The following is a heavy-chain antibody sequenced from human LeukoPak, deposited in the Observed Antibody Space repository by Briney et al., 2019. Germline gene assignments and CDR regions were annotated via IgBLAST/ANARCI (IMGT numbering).Heavy chain of an antibody. Sequence: PGGSLRLSCAASRFTFSNYAMNWVRQAPGKGLEWVSGIGGSGGSTYYADSVKGRFTISRDNSKNTLYLQMNSLRAEDTAVYYCAKAYGSGSHDAFDIWGQGTMVTVSS. CDR1: RFTFSNYA. CDR3: AKAYGSGSHDAFDI. CDR2: IGGSGGST. D-gene: IGHD3-10*01. V-gene: IGHV3-23*01. J-gene: IGHJ3*02.